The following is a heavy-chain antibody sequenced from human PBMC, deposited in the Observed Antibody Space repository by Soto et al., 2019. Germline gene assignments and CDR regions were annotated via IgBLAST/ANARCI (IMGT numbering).Heavy chain of an antibody. J-gene: IGHJ6*02. CDR1: GGSSSSYY. CDR3: ARFGGGMDV. V-gene: IGHV4-59*12. D-gene: IGHD3-10*01. CDR2: IYHSGST. Sequence: SETLSLTCTVSGGSSSSYYWSLIRQPPGKGLEWIGYIYHSGSTNYNPSLKSRVTISVDKSKNQFSLKLSSVTAADTAVYYCARFGGGMDVWGQGTTVTVSS.